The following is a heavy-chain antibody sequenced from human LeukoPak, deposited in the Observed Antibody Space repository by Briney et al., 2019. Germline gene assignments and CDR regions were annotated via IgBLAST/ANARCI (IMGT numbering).Heavy chain of an antibody. J-gene: IGHJ5*02. CDR3: ARTVLRYFDWLSQGWFDP. D-gene: IGHD3-9*01. CDR2: IYHSGST. V-gene: IGHV4-38-2*01. CDR1: GYSLSSGYY. Sequence: PSETLSLTCAVSGYSLSSGYYWGWTRRPPGKGLEWIGRIYHSGSTYYNQSLKSRVTISVDTSKNQFSLKLSSVTAADTAVYYCARTVLRYFDWLSQGWFDPWGQGTLVTVSS.